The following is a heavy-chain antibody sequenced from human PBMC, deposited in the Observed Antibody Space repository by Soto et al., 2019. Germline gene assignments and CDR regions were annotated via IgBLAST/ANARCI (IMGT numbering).Heavy chain of an antibody. J-gene: IGHJ5*02. V-gene: IGHV1-69*13. Sequence: SVKVSCKASGGTFSSYAISWVRQAPGQGLEWMGGIIPIFGTANYAQKFQGRVTITADESASTAYMELSSLRSEDTAVYYCARTAADGNWFDPWGQGTLVTVSS. CDR1: GGTFSSYA. CDR3: ARTAADGNWFDP. CDR2: IIPIFGTA. D-gene: IGHD6-13*01.